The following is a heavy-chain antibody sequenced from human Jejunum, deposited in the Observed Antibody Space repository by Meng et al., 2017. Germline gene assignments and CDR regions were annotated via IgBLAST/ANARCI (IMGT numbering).Heavy chain of an antibody. CDR2: IYSSGTT. CDR3: ARDAGKPVGLDL. J-gene: IGHJ2*01. V-gene: IGHV4-31*03. Sequence: VHPRDSGPVLEKLSQTLSLTCRVSGGSIRSGFYYWTWVRQYPGKGLEWIGYIYSSGTTNYNPPLNSRATMSLDTSENQFSLNLSAVTAADTAVYYCARDAGKPVGLDLWGRGTLVTVSS. CDR1: GGSIRSGFYY. D-gene: IGHD6-13*01.